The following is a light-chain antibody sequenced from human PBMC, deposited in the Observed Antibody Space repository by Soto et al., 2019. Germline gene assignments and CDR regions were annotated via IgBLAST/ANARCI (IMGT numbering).Light chain of an antibody. CDR1: HIVSSSY. CDR2: GAS. J-gene: IGKJ2*01. V-gene: IGKV3-20*01. Sequence: EIVLTQSPGTLSLSPGERATLSCRASHIVSSSYLAWYQQKPGQAPRLLIYGASSSATGIPDRFSGSGSGTDFTLTISRLEPEDFAVYYCQQYGSSPPYTFGQGTRLEIK. CDR3: QQYGSSPPYT.